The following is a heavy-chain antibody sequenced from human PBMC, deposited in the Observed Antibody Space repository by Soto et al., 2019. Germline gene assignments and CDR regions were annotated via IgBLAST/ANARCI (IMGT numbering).Heavy chain of an antibody. CDR3: ARDRGKPLGYSCSWYGMDV. Sequence: QVQLQESGPGLVKPSQTLSLTCTVSGGSISSGGYYWSWIRQHPGKGLEWIGYIYYSGSTYYNPSLKSRVTISVDTSKNQFSLKLSSVTAADTAVYYCARDRGKPLGYSCSWYGMDVWGQGPAVTVSS. CDR1: GGSISSGGYY. J-gene: IGHJ6*02. D-gene: IGHD6-13*01. V-gene: IGHV4-31*03. CDR2: IYYSGST.